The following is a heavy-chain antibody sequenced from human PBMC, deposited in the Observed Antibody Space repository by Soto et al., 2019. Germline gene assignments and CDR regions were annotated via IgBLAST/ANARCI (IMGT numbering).Heavy chain of an antibody. D-gene: IGHD2-2*01. Sequence: ASVKVSCKASGYTFTSYGISWVREAPGQGLEWMGWSSAYNGNTNYAQKLQGRVTMTTDTATSTAYMELRSLRSDDTAVYYCERERGVVVPAALIVDTWGQGTMVTVSS. CDR3: ERERGVVVPAALIVDT. CDR2: SSAYNGNT. J-gene: IGHJ5*01. CDR1: GYTFTSYG. V-gene: IGHV1-18*04.